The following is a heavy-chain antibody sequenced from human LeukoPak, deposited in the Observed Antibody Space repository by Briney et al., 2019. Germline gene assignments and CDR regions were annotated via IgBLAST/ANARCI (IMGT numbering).Heavy chain of an antibody. CDR2: IKRDGSEK. J-gene: IGHJ4*02. Sequence: GGSLRLSCAASGFTFSSYWMTWVRQAPGKGLEWVGNIKRDGSEKYYVDSVKGRFTISRDNAKNSLYLQMNSLRAEDTAVYYCARWGLGDFDYWGQGTLVTVSS. V-gene: IGHV3-7*01. CDR3: ARWGLGDFDY. D-gene: IGHD2-21*01. CDR1: GFTFSSYW.